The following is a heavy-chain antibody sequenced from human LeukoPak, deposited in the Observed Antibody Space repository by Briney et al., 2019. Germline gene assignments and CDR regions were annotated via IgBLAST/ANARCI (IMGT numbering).Heavy chain of an antibody. Sequence: AASVKVSCKASGYTFTSYAMHWVRQAPGQGLEWMGWISAYNGNTNYAQKLQGRVTMTTDTSTSTAYMELRSLRSDDTAVYYCARDRVCSSTSCYSRWFDPWGQGTLVTVSS. CDR3: ARDRVCSSTSCYSRWFDP. J-gene: IGHJ5*02. CDR2: ISAYNGNT. V-gene: IGHV1-18*01. CDR1: GYTFTSYA. D-gene: IGHD2-2*01.